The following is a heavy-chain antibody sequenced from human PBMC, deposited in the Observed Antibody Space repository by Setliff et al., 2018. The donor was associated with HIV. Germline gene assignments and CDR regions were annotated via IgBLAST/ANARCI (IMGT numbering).Heavy chain of an antibody. CDR3: PKARRYSADDGFDV. J-gene: IGHJ3*01. D-gene: IGHD5-12*01. CDR1: GFIVSSNY. Sequence: ETLRLSCAASGFIVSSNYMSWVRQAPGKGLEWVSGISGSGATTYYADSVKGRFTISRDNSKNTLYLQMNNLRADDTAVYYCPKARRYSADDGFDVWGQGTMVTVSS. V-gene: IGHV3-23*01. CDR2: ISGSGATT.